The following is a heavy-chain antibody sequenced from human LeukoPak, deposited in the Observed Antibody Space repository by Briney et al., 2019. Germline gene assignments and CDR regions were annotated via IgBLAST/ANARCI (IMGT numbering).Heavy chain of an antibody. CDR2: IFTSGTT. D-gene: IGHD6-19*01. CDR1: GDSISVYY. V-gene: IGHV4-4*09. Sequence: PSETQSLTCTVSGDSISVYYWSWIRQPPGKGLEWIGYIFTSGTTNYNPSLKSRVTISVDTSKNQFSLKLSSVTAADTAVYYCARGQWLDPSYFDYWGQGTLVTVSS. CDR3: ARGQWLDPSYFDY. J-gene: IGHJ4*02.